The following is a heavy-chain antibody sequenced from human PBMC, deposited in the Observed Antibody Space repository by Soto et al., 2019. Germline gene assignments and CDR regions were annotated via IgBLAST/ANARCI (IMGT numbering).Heavy chain of an antibody. V-gene: IGHV4-59*12. CDR3: ASQMEYYDAGWGGYRRIIAY. D-gene: IGHD3-16*02. Sequence: SETLSLTCTVSGGSLSNNYWSWIRQPPGKALEWIGYIYYTGSIKYNPSLESRVTVSLDTSKNQFSMKLSSVTAADTAVYYCASQMEYYDAGWGGYRRIIAYWSQGTLVTVSS. CDR1: GGSLSNNY. CDR2: IYYTGSI. J-gene: IGHJ4*02.